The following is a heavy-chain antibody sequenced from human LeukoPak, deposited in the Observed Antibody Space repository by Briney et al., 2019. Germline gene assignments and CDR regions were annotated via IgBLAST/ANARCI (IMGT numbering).Heavy chain of an antibody. CDR3: ARDKNTAMAFDY. J-gene: IGHJ4*02. Sequence: PGGSLRLSCAASGFTFSSYAMHWVRQAPGKGLEWVAVISYDGSNKYYADSVKGRFTISRDNFKNTLYLQMNSLRAEDTAVYYYARDKNTAMAFDYWGQGTLVTVSS. CDR1: GFTFSSYA. CDR2: ISYDGSNK. D-gene: IGHD5-18*01. V-gene: IGHV3-30*04.